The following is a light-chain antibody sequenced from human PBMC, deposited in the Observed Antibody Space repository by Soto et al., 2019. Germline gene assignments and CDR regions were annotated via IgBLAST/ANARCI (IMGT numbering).Light chain of an antibody. CDR3: QQSYSTPQT. Sequence: IQMTQSPSSISASVGDRVTITCRTSQSISSYLNWYQQKPGKAPKLLIYAASSLQSGVPSRFSGSGSGTDFTLTISSLQPEDFATYYCQQSYSTPQTYGQGTKV. CDR1: QSISSY. CDR2: AAS. J-gene: IGKJ1*01. V-gene: IGKV1-39*01.